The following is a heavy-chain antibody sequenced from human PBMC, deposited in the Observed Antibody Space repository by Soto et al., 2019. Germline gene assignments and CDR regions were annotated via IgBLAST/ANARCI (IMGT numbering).Heavy chain of an antibody. J-gene: IGHJ4*02. D-gene: IGHD2-2*01. CDR2: IWYDGSNK. CDR3: ARGKRGVAAAMNY. Sequence: QVQLVESGGGVVQPGRSLRLSCAASGFTFSSYGMHWVRQAPGKGLEWVAVIWYDGSNKYYADSVKGRFTISRDNSKNTLYLQMNSLRAEDTAVYYCARGKRGVAAAMNYWGQGTLVTVSS. V-gene: IGHV3-33*01. CDR1: GFTFSSYG.